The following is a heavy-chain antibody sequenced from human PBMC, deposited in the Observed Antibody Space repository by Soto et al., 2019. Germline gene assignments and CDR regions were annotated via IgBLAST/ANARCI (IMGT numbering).Heavy chain of an antibody. CDR2: ISGSGGST. V-gene: IGHV3-23*01. Sequence: GWSLRLSCASSVFTFSSYAMSWGRQAPGKGLEWVSAISGSGGSTYYADSVKGRFTISRDNSKNTLYLQMNSLRAEDTAVYYCAKARTYYDEKGAFDIWGQGTMVTVSS. CDR3: AKARTYYDEKGAFDI. CDR1: VFTFSSYA. J-gene: IGHJ3*02. D-gene: IGHD3-3*01.